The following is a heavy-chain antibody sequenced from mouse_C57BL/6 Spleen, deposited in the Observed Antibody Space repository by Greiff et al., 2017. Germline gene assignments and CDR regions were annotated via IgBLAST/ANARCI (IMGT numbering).Heavy chain of an antibody. V-gene: IGHV14-2*01. CDR2: IDPEDGET. CDR1: GFNIKDSY. D-gene: IGHD1-1*02. Sequence: EVQLQQSGAELVKPGASVKLSCTASGFNIKDSYMHWVKQRTEQGLEWIGRIDPEDGETKYATKFQGKATITADTSSNTAYLQLSSLTSEDTAVYYCARGGSWFAYWGQGTLVTVSA. J-gene: IGHJ3*01. CDR3: ARGGSWFAY.